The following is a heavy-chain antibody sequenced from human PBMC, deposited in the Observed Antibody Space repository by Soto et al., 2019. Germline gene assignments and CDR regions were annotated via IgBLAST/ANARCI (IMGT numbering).Heavy chain of an antibody. CDR2: ISSSSSYT. Sequence: SLKMSLAPSGITCSYYYMSLILQAPGKGLEWVSYISSSSSYTNYADSVKGRFTISRDNAKNSRYLQMNSLRAEDTAVYYCARQGITGTGGWFDPWGQGTLVTVPS. CDR3: ARQGITGTGGWFDP. D-gene: IGHD1-20*01. V-gene: IGHV3-11*06. CDR1: GITCSYYY. J-gene: IGHJ5*02.